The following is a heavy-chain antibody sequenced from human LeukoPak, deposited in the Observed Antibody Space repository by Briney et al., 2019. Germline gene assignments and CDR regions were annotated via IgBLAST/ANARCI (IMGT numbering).Heavy chain of an antibody. V-gene: IGHV4-39*07. J-gene: IGHJ4*02. CDR2: IYYSGST. CDR3: AKSDGRYFDWCLDY. CDR1: GGSISSSSYY. D-gene: IGHD3-9*01. Sequence: PSETLSLTCTVSGGSISSSSYYWGWIRQPPGKGLEWIGSIYYSGSTYYNPSLKSRVTISVDTSKNQFSLKLSSVTAADTAVYYCAKSDGRYFDWCLDYWGQGTLVTVSS.